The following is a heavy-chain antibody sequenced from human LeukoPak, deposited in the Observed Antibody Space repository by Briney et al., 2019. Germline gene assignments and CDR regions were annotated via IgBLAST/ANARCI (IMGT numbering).Heavy chain of an antibody. V-gene: IGHV1-69*13. J-gene: IGHJ4*02. CDR1: GGTFRSNA. CDR2: ITPIFGTA. CDR3: ARGWLAETTVVTPYNY. Sequence: ASVKVSCKASGGTFRSNAISWVRQAPGQGLEWMGGITPIFGTANYAQKFQGRVTITAVESMSTAYMELSSLRSEDTAAYYCARGWLAETTVVTPYNYWGQGTLVTVSS. D-gene: IGHD4-23*01.